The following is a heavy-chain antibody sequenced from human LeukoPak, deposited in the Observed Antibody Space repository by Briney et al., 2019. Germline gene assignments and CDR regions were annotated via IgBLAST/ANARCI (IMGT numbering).Heavy chain of an antibody. Sequence: GGSLRLSCAASGFTFSSYAMSWVRQAPGEGLEWGSVISGNGGRTYYADSVKGRFTISRDNSKNTLYLQMNSLRAEDTAVYYCAKVRDLDTVLGRFDNWGQGTLVTVSS. CDR1: GFTFSSYA. V-gene: IGHV3-23*01. D-gene: IGHD5-18*01. J-gene: IGHJ5*02. CDR2: ISGNGGRT. CDR3: AKVRDLDTVLGRFDN.